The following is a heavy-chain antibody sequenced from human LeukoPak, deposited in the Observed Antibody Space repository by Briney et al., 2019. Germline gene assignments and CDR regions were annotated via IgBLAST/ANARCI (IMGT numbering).Heavy chain of an antibody. J-gene: IGHJ5*02. CDR2: IYYSGST. CDR1: GGSISSGGYY. D-gene: IGHD3-10*01. CDR3: ARAEPSITMVRGVIWFDP. V-gene: IGHV4-31*03. Sequence: PSETLSLTCTDSGGSISSGGYYWSWIRQHPGQGLEWIGYIYYSGSTYYNPSLKSRVTISVDTSKNQFSLKLSSVTAADTAVYYCARAEPSITMVRGVIWFDPWGQGTLVTVSS.